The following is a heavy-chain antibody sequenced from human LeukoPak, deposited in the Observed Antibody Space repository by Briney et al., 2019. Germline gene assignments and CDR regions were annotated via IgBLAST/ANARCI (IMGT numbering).Heavy chain of an antibody. Sequence: ASVKVSCKASGYTFTSYYMHWVRQAPGQGLEWMAILNPSGGSSNYAQKFQGKVTMTRNTSISTAYMELSSLRSEDTAVYYCARQVPRGIIDYWGQGTLVTVSS. CDR3: ARQVPRGIIDY. CDR1: GYTFTSYY. V-gene: IGHV1-46*01. J-gene: IGHJ4*02. CDR2: LNPSGGSS. D-gene: IGHD3-16*01.